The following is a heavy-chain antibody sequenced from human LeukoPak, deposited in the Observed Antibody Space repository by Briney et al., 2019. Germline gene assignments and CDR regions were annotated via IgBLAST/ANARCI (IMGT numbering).Heavy chain of an antibody. CDR3: AKGHDYGDYAIYYFDY. CDR1: XXTXSSYS. Sequence: LRLSXXASXXTXSSYSMHWVRQAXGXGLEWVAVISYDGSNKYNADSVKGRFTISRDNSKNTLYLQMNSLRREDTAEYYCAKGHDYGDYAIYYFDYWGQGTLVTVSS. J-gene: IGHJ4*02. D-gene: IGHD4-17*01. CDR2: ISYDGSNK. V-gene: IGHV3-30-3*02.